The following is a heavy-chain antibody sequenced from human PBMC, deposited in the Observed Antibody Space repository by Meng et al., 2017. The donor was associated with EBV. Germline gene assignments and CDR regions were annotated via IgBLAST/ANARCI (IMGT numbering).Heavy chain of an antibody. Sequence: QVQLVQAGAEVKKPGSSVTVSCKASGGTFSSYAISGVRQAPGQGLEWMGGIIPILGIANYAQKFQGRVTITADKSTSTAYMELSSLRSEDTAVYYCARERPGGMATTPYFDYWGQGTLVTVSS. J-gene: IGHJ4*02. D-gene: IGHD5-24*01. CDR2: IIPILGIA. CDR1: GGTFSSYA. CDR3: ARERPGGMATTPYFDY. V-gene: IGHV1-69*10.